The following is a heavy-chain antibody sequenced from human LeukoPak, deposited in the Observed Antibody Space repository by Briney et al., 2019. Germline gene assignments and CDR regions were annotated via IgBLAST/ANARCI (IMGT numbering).Heavy chain of an antibody. CDR1: GGSISGYY. J-gene: IGHJ6*02. CDR3: ARTRVDYLYGMDV. V-gene: IGHV4-59*08. D-gene: IGHD3-3*01. Sequence: SETLSLTCTVSGGSISGYYWTWIRQPPGNGLEWIGYIYYSGTTSYNPSLKSRVTISVDTSKNQFSLKLNSVSAADAAVYYCARTRVDYLYGMDVWGQGTTVTVSS. CDR2: IYYSGTT.